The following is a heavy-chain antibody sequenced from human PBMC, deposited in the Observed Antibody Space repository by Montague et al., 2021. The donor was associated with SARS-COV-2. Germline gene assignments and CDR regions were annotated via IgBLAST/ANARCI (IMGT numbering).Heavy chain of an antibody. Sequence: SLRRSCAASGFTFDDYAMHWVRQAPGKGLEWVSGISWNSGSIGYADSVKGRFTISRDNAKNSLYLQMNSLRAEDTALYYCAKLGSYTDYWGQGTLVTVSS. V-gene: IGHV3-9*01. CDR1: GFTFDDYA. CDR2: ISWNSGSI. CDR3: AKLGSYTDY. J-gene: IGHJ4*02. D-gene: IGHD2-2*02.